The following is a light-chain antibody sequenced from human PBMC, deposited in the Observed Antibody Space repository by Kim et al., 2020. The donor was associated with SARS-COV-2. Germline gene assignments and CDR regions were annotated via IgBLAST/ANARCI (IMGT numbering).Light chain of an antibody. CDR3: RKYDDWPFT. CDR1: QRITNY. CDR2: GIS. Sequence: SVSPGDRVTLSGRASQRITNYLAWYQQKPGRAPRMLVSGISPRATGIPARFSGGGSGTEFTLTISSLQSEDFAVYYCRKYDDWPFTCGQGTKIEI. V-gene: IGKV3-15*01. J-gene: IGKJ2*01.